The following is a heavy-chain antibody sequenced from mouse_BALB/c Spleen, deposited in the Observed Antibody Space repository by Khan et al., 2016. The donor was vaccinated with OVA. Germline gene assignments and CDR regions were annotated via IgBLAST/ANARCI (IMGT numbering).Heavy chain of an antibody. Sequence: VQLKQSGPELVRPGVSVKISCKGSGYTFTDFAMYWVKQSHAESLEWIGLISTYSGNTNYNQKFKGKATMTVDKSSTKAYMELARLTSEDSAIYYCARPADDGYYDYWGQGTTLTVSS. J-gene: IGHJ2*01. CDR2: ISTYSGNT. V-gene: IGHV1S137*01. D-gene: IGHD2-3*01. CDR3: ARPADDGYYDY. CDR1: GYTFTDFA.